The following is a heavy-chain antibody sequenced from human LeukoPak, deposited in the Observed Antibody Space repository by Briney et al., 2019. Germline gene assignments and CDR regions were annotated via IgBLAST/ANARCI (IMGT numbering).Heavy chain of an antibody. J-gene: IGHJ4*02. V-gene: IGHV1-46*01. Sequence: ASVKVSCKASGYTFTSYYMHWVRQAPGQGLEWMGIINPSGSSTSYAEKFQGRATMTRDTSTSTVYMELSSLRFEDTAVYYCARGYNWNDPGDYWGQGTLVTVSS. CDR1: GYTFTSYY. D-gene: IGHD1-1*01. CDR3: ARGYNWNDPGDY. CDR2: INPSGSST.